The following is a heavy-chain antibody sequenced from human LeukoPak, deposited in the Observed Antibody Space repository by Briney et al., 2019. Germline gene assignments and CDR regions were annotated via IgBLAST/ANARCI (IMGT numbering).Heavy chain of an antibody. D-gene: IGHD2-21*01. Sequence: SETLSLTCAVYGGSFSGYYWSWIRQPPGKGLEWIGEINHSGSTNYNPSLKSRVTISVDTSKNQFSLKLSSVTAADTAVYYCARHVDVALVYDAFDIWGQGTMVTVSS. CDR2: INHSGST. V-gene: IGHV4-34*01. J-gene: IGHJ3*02. CDR3: ARHVDVALVYDAFDI. CDR1: GGSFSGYY.